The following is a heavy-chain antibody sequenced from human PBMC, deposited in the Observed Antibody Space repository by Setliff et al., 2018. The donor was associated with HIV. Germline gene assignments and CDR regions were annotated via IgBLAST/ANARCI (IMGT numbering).Heavy chain of an antibody. CDR3: AKPTSGMYPRSFDL. CDR1: GLAFSTFD. Sequence: GGSLRLSCAASGLAFSTFDMNWVRQAPGKGLEWVSAVGVGGGATYYADSVRGRFAVSRDDSKNTLYLEMSGLRAEDTAIYYCAKPTSGMYPRSFDLWGQGTMVTVSS. CDR2: VGVGGGAT. D-gene: IGHD1-1*01. V-gene: IGHV3-23*01. J-gene: IGHJ3*01.